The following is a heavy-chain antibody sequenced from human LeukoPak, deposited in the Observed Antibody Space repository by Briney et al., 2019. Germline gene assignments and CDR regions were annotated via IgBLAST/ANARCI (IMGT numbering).Heavy chain of an antibody. V-gene: IGHV1-3*01. CDR1: GYTFTSYA. CDR3: ARGVKTVTTSTVYYYMDV. D-gene: IGHD4-11*01. Sequence: ASLKVSCKASGYTFTSYAMHWVRQAPGQRLEWMGWINAGNGNTKYSQKFQGRVTITRDTSASTAYMELSSLRSEDTAVYYCARGVKTVTTSTVYYYMDVWGKGTTVTVSS. J-gene: IGHJ6*03. CDR2: INAGNGNT.